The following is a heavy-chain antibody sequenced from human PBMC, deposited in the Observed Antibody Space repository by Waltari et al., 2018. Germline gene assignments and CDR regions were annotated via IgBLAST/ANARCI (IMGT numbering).Heavy chain of an antibody. Sequence: QVQLQESGPGLVKPSETLSLICSVSGYSISSGYYWGWIRQPPGKGLEWLGSVFHSGTFSNPSLRSRVTISLDTSKNQFSLKVSSVTASDTAVYFCARSASNFFDPWGQGALVTVSS. CDR1: GYSISSGYY. V-gene: IGHV4-38-2*02. CDR2: VFHSGT. CDR3: ARSASNFFDP. D-gene: IGHD3-3*01. J-gene: IGHJ5*02.